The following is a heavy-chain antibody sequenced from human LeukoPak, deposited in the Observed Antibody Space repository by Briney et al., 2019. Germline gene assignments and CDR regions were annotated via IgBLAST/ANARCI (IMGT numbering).Heavy chain of an antibody. CDR1: GGSISSYY. V-gene: IGHV4-59*01. Sequence: SETLSLTCTVSGGSISSYYWSWIRQPPGKGLEWIGYIYYSGSTNYNPSLKSRVTISVDTSKNQFSLKLSSVTAADTAVYYCARGDGYHDDSYDMWGQGTLVLVSS. J-gene: IGHJ3*02. CDR3: ARGDGYHDDSYDM. CDR2: IYYSGST. D-gene: IGHD5-24*01.